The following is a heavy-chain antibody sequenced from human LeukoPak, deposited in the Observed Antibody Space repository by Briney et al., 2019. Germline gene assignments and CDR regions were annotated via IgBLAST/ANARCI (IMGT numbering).Heavy chain of an antibody. D-gene: IGHD2-2*01. Sequence: SETLSLTCTVSGGSISSSSYYWGWIRQPPGKGLEWIGSIYYSGSTYYNPSLKSRVTISVDTSKNQFSLKLSSVTAADTAVYYCARELGVPAATADYWGQGTLVTVSS. CDR2: IYYSGST. CDR3: ARELGVPAATADY. CDR1: GGSISSSSYY. J-gene: IGHJ4*02. V-gene: IGHV4-39*07.